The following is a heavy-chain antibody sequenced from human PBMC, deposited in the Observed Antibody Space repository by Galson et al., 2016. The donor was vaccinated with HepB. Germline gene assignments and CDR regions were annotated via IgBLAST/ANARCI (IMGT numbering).Heavy chain of an antibody. J-gene: IGHJ3*01. Sequence: SLRLSCAASGFTFRTSWMSWVRQPPGKGPEWVANINPDGSQTYYVDSVKGRFNLSKDNANNSLYLRMNSLRADDTAVYYCARDPMRFAFDLWGQGTMVTVSS. CDR1: GFTFRTSW. CDR2: INPDGSQT. CDR3: ARDPMRFAFDL. V-gene: IGHV3-7*01.